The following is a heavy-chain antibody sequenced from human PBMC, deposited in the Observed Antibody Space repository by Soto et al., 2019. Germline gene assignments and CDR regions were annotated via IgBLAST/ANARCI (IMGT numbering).Heavy chain of an antibody. D-gene: IGHD5-12*01. Sequence: SGPTLVNPTQTLTLTCTFSGFSLITPGMCVTWIRQPPGKALEWLALIDWEDDKYYSTSLKTRLTVSRETSKNQVLLTLTNMDPVDTATYYCARMSVDALMSSSYGMEVWGPGTTVTVSS. CDR1: GFSLITPGMC. CDR3: ARMSVDALMSSSYGMEV. J-gene: IGHJ6*02. CDR2: IDWEDDK. V-gene: IGHV2-70*01.